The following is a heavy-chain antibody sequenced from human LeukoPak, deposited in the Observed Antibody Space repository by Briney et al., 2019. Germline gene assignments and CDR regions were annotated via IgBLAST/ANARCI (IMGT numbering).Heavy chain of an antibody. CDR3: ARGLAPTYARSGSYDYYYYYYMDV. D-gene: IGHD3-10*01. J-gene: IGHJ6*03. CDR2: IYYSGST. CDR1: GGSISSYY. V-gene: IGHV4-59*01. Sequence: PSETLSLTCTVSGGSISSYYWSWIRQPPGKGLEWIGYIYYSGSTNYNPSLKSRVTISVDTSKNQFSLKLSSVTAADTAVYYCARGLAPTYARSGSYDYYYYYYMDVWGKGTTVTISS.